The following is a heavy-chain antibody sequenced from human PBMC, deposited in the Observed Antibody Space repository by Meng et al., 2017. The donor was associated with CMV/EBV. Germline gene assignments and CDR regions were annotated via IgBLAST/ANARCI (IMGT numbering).Heavy chain of an antibody. CDR2: MNPNSGNT. J-gene: IGHJ4*02. Sequence: TFTSYDINWVRQATGQGLEWMGWMNPNSGNTGYAQKFQGRVTMTRNTSISTAYMELGSLRSEDTAVYYCARATGYSSSWSRMGQGDYWGQGTLVTVSS. D-gene: IGHD6-13*01. V-gene: IGHV1-8*01. CDR3: ARATGYSSSWSRMGQGDY. CDR1: TFTSYD.